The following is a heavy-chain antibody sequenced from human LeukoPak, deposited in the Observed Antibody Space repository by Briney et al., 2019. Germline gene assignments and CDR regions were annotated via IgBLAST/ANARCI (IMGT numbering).Heavy chain of an antibody. CDR2: ISWESGSI. Sequence: PGGSLRLSCAASGFTFDDYGMHWVRQAPGKGLEWVSGISWESGSIGYADSVKGRSTISRDNAKNSLSLQMNSLRAEDSAFYYCAKEESKYTYGNAFDYWGQGTLVTVSS. CDR1: GFTFDDYG. J-gene: IGHJ4*02. CDR3: AKEESKYTYGNAFDY. D-gene: IGHD5-18*01. V-gene: IGHV3-9*01.